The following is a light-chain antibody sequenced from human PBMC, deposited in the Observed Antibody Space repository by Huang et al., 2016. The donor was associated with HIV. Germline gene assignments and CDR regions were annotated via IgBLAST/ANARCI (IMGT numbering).Light chain of an antibody. Sequence: DIQMTQSPSTLSASVGDKVTITCRASQSGSFWLAWYQQKLGEAPKLLIYEASTLQSGVPSRFSGSESGTEFTLTISSLQPDDIATYYCQQYDSYPYTFGQGTKLEIK. CDR2: EAS. J-gene: IGKJ2*01. CDR3: QQYDSYPYT. V-gene: IGKV1-5*03. CDR1: QSGSFW.